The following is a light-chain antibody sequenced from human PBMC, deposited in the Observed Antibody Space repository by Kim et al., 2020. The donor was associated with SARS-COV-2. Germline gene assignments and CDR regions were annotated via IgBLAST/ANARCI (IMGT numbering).Light chain of an antibody. CDR3: QQYGGSPGT. CDR2: GAS. CDR1: HNVDGRY. Sequence: SPEEIPTLDCRTSHNVDGRYIAWYQQKPGQTPKHLFYGASFRASSIPDRFSGTGSETVFSLTISNLEPDDFAVYYCQQYGGSPGTFGQGTKVDIK. J-gene: IGKJ1*01. V-gene: IGKV3-20*01.